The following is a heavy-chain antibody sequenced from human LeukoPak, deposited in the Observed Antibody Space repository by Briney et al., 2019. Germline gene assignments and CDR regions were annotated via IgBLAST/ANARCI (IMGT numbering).Heavy chain of an antibody. D-gene: IGHD3-10*01. J-gene: IGHJ6*03. CDR2: INPNSGGT. Sequence: GASVKVSCKASGYTFTGYYMHWVRQAPGQGLEWMGWINPNSGGTNYAQKFQGRVTMTRDTSISTAYMELSRLRSDDTAVYYCARDSVPYYYYMDVWGKGTTVTVSS. CDR3: ARDSVPYYYYMDV. CDR1: GYTFTGYY. V-gene: IGHV1-2*02.